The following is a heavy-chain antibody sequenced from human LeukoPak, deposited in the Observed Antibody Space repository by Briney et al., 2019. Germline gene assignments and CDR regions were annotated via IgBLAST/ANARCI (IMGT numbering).Heavy chain of an antibody. CDR1: GFTFSGYA. V-gene: IGHV3-23*01. D-gene: IGHD2/OR15-2a*01. CDR2: ISGSGANT. Sequence: PGGSLRLSCAASGFTFSGYAMSWVRQAPGKGLEWVSTISGSGANTYYADSVKGRFTISRDNSKNTLSLQMNSLRVEDTALYYCAKYSDSTGAHYFDYWGQGTLVTVSS. J-gene: IGHJ4*02. CDR3: AKYSDSTGAHYFDY.